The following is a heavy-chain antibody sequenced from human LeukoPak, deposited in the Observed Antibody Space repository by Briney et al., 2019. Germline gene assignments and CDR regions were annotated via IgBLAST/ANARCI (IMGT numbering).Heavy chain of an antibody. CDR3: VKHPYTATGGQ. D-gene: IGHD5-18*01. J-gene: IGHJ4*02. CDR1: GFTFDGFA. Sequence: GGSLRLSCAASGFTFDGFAMFWVRQAPGKGLEWVSGISYNSGSIGYGDSVRGRFTISRDNAKNSLYLQMNSLRPEDTAFYYCVKHPYTATGGQWGQGTLVTVSP. CDR2: ISYNSGSI. V-gene: IGHV3-9*01.